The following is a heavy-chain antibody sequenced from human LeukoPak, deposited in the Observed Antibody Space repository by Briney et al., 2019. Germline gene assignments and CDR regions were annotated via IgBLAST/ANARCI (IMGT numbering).Heavy chain of an antibody. V-gene: IGHV4-61*02. CDR2: IYTSGNT. J-gene: IGHJ4*02. CDR1: GGSISSGSYY. D-gene: IGHD2-15*01. CDR3: AREVVVAATYDY. Sequence: SQTLSLTCTVSGGSISSGSYYWSWIRQPAGKGLEWIGRIYTSGNTNYNPSLKSRVTMSVDTSKNQFSLKLSSVTAADTAVYYCAREVVVAATYDYWGQGTLVTVSS.